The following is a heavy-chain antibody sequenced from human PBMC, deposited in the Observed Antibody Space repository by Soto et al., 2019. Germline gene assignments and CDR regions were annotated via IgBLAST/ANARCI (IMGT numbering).Heavy chain of an antibody. Sequence: SQTLSLPCAISGDSVSSNSAAWNWIRLSPSRGLGWLGSTYYRSKWYSAYAPSVQSRISINPHSSKNQLSLHLNSVNPDAPAISYCARGPGSLRPRGQGPLVTVS. CDR3: ARGPGSLRP. CDR2: TYYRSKWYS. V-gene: IGHV6-1*01. CDR1: GDSVSSNSAA. J-gene: IGHJ5*02. D-gene: IGHD1-1*01.